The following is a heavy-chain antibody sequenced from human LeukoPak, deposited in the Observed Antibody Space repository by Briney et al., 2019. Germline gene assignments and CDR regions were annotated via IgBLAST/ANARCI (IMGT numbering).Heavy chain of an antibody. V-gene: IGHV3-23*01. D-gene: IGHD1-14*01. CDR2: ISASGGST. CDR3: AKEYSVRNQFDY. CDR1: GFTFSSSA. Sequence: PGGSLRLSCAASGFTFSSSAMSWVRQVPGKGLEWVSGISASGGSTSYADSVRGRFTISRDNSKNTLYVQMNSLRDEDTAVYYCAKEYSVRNQFDYWGQGTLVAVSS. J-gene: IGHJ4*02.